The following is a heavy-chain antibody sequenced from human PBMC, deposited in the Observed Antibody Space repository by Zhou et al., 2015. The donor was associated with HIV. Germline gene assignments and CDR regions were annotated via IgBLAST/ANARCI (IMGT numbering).Heavy chain of an antibody. J-gene: IGHJ4*02. D-gene: IGHD7-27*01. V-gene: IGHV1-69*02. CDR1: GGTFSSYT. CDR2: IIPILGIA. Sequence: QVQLVQSGAEVKKPGSSVKVSCKASGGTFSSYTISWVRQAPGQGLEWMGRIIPILGIANYAQKFQGRVTITADKSTSTAYMELSSLRSEDTAVYYCARVRLGTPSSHYFDYWGQGTLVTVSS. CDR3: ARVRLGTPSSHYFDY.